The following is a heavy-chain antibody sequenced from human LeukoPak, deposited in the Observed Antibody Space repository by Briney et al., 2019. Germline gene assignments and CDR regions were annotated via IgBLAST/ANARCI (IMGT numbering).Heavy chain of an antibody. D-gene: IGHD1-26*01. CDR3: ARGGATEDYYFDY. CDR1: GFTFDFYT. Sequence: PGGSLRLSCVASGFTFDFYTMDWLRQAPGKGLEWVAVIWYDGSNKYYADSVKGRFTISRDNSKNTLYLQMNSLRAEDTAVYYCARGGATEDYYFDYWGQGTLVTVSS. J-gene: IGHJ4*02. V-gene: IGHV3-33*08. CDR2: IWYDGSNK.